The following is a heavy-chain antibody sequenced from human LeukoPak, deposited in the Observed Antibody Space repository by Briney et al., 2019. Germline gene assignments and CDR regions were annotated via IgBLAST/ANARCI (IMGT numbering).Heavy chain of an antibody. J-gene: IGHJ4*02. D-gene: IGHD6-6*01. CDR3: ARDPPAVAANTYG. CDR2: IYSGGAT. CDR1: GFTVSNNY. Sequence: PGGSLRLSCAASGFTVSNNYMRWVRQAPGKGLEWVSLIYSGGATFYADAVKGRFTISRHGSKNTLYLQMNSLRAEDTAVYYCARDPPAVAANTYGWGQGTLVTVSS. V-gene: IGHV3-66*01.